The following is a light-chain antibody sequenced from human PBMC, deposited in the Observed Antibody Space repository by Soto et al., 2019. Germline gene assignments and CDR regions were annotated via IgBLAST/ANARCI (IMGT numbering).Light chain of an antibody. J-gene: IGLJ2*01. V-gene: IGLV1-44*01. CDR1: SSNIGANT. Sequence: QSVLTQPPSASGTPGQSVTISCSGSSSNIGANTVHWYQHLPGTAPQVLMYNNSHRPSGVPDRFSGSKSGTSASLAISGLQSEDEADYYCAAWDDSLNGVVFGGGTKVTVL. CDR2: NNS. CDR3: AAWDDSLNGVV.